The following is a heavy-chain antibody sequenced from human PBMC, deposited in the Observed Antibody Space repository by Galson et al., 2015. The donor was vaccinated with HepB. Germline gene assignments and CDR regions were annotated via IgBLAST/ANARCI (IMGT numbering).Heavy chain of an antibody. D-gene: IGHD2-2*01. V-gene: IGHV1-18*04. CDR2: ISAYNGNT. Sequence: SVKVSCKASGYTFTSYGISWVRQAPGQGLEWMGWISAYNGNTNYAQKLQGKVTMTTDTSTSTAYMELRSLSSDDTAVYYCASLQTIVLVPAAMGRWFDPWGQGTLVTVSS. J-gene: IGHJ5*02. CDR1: GYTFTSYG. CDR3: ASLQTIVLVPAAMGRWFDP.